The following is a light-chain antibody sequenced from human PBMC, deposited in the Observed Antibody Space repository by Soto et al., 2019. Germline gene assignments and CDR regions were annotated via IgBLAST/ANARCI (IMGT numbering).Light chain of an antibody. Sequence: QSALTQPRSVSGSPGQSVSISCTGTIRDVAGYNYVSWYQHHPGKAPKLLISDVTKRPSWVPDRFSGSKSGNTASLTISELQAEDEADYYCSSYAGNNNLVFGGGTQLTVL. CDR2: DVT. CDR1: IRDVAGYNY. CDR3: SSYAGNNNLV. V-gene: IGLV2-11*01. J-gene: IGLJ2*01.